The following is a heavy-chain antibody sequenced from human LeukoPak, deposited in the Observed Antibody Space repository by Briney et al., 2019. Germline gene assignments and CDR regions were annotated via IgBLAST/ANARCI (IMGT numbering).Heavy chain of an antibody. CDR2: ISAYNGNT. CDR1: GYTFISYG. D-gene: IGHD3-10*01. Sequence: ASVKVSCKASGYTFISYGISWVRQAPGQGLEWMGWISAYNGNTNYAQKPQGRDTMTTDTSTSTAYMELRSLRSDDTAVYYCARTMVRGVIPYYFDYWGQGTLVTVSS. V-gene: IGHV1-18*01. J-gene: IGHJ4*02. CDR3: ARTMVRGVIPYYFDY.